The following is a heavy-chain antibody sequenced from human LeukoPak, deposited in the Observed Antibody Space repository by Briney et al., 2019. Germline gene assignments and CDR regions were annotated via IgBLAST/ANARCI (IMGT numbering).Heavy chain of an antibody. CDR2: MYSGGST. Sequence: GSLRLSCTASGFTVSSNYMSWVRQAPGKGLEWVSVMYSGGSTYYADSVKGRFTTSRDNSKNKLYLQMSSLRAEDTAVYYCARQRYCSGGSCYGGFDYWGQGTLVTVSS. CDR1: GFTVSSNY. V-gene: IGHV3-66*04. CDR3: ARQRYCSGGSCYGGFDY. D-gene: IGHD2-15*01. J-gene: IGHJ4*02.